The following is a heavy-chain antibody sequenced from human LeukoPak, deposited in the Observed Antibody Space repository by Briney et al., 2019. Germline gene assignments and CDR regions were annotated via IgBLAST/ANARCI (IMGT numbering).Heavy chain of an antibody. V-gene: IGHV1-46*01. J-gene: IGHJ5*02. Sequence: GASVKVSCKASGYTFTSYYIHWVRQAPGQGLEWMGIINPSGGSTSYAQKFQGRVIMTRDMSTSTVYMELSSLRFEDTAVYYCARVPDAIRGVWWFDPWGQGTLVTVSS. CDR3: ARVPDAIRGVWWFDP. CDR2: INPSGGST. D-gene: IGHD2-2*02. CDR1: GYTFTSYY.